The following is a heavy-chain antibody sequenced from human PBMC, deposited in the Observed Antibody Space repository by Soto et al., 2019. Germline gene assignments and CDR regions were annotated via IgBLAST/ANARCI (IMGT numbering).Heavy chain of an antibody. CDR3: ARMGIAVAVRYYFDY. CDR2: IFSNDEK. Sequence: SRPTLVNPTDTLTLTCPVSGFSLSNARMGVSWIRQPPGKALEWLAHIFSNDEKSYSTSLKSRLTISKDTSKSQVVLTMTNMDPVDTATYYCARMGIAVAVRYYFDYRGQGPLVTGSS. V-gene: IGHV2-26*01. CDR1: GFSLSNARMG. D-gene: IGHD6-19*01. J-gene: IGHJ4*02.